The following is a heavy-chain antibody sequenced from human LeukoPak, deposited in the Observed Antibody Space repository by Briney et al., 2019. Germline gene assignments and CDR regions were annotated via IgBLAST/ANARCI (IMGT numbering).Heavy chain of an antibody. CDR2: LHASEST. V-gene: IGHV4-4*07. Sequence: SETLSLTCTVSGAYISNYYWTWVRQPAPQGLEWIGRLHASESTVYNPSLKSRVTMSMDTSKDQLSLTLSSVTAADSAIYYCVTLSSGAGFDVWGQGTVVTVSS. CDR1: GAYISNYY. D-gene: IGHD3-22*01. CDR3: VTLSSGAGFDV. J-gene: IGHJ3*01.